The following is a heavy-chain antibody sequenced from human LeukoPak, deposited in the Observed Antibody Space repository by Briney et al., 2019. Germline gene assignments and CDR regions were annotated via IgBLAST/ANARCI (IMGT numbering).Heavy chain of an antibody. V-gene: IGHV3-11*01. D-gene: IGHD3-10*01. CDR2: ISRSGSTI. J-gene: IGHJ5*02. Sequence: GGSLRLSCAASGFTFSDYYMSWIRQAPGKGLEWVSYISRSGSTIYYADSVKGRFTISRDNAKNSLYLQMNSLRAEDTAVYYCARVSTAPSSMVRGNWFDPWGQGTLVTVSS. CDR3: ARVSTAPSSMVRGNWFDP. CDR1: GFTFSDYY.